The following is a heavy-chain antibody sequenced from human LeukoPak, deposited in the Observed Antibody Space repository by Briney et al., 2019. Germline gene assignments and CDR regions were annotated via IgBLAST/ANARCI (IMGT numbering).Heavy chain of an antibody. D-gene: IGHD3-3*01. J-gene: IGHJ4*02. Sequence: GGSLRLSCATSGFTFISHEMSWLRQAPGKGLQWMAYISSRADTIYYAESVKGRFTVSRDYSKDSLHLQMTSLRAEDTAVYYCVSAFGHGPLNPFPFWAQGTRVAVSP. CDR2: ISSRADTI. CDR3: VSAFGHGPLNPFPF. CDR1: GFTFISHE. V-gene: IGHV3-48*03.